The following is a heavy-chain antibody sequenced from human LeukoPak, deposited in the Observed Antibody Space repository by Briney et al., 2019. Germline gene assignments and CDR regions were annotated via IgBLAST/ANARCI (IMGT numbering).Heavy chain of an antibody. Sequence: GGSLRLSCAASGFTFSSYAMHWVRQAPGKGLEWVAVISYDGSNKYYADSVKGRFTISRDNSKNTLYLQMNSLRAEDTAVYYCARDKLQWLGGGSIWDYWGQGTLVTVSS. CDR1: GFTFSSYA. CDR2: ISYDGSNK. J-gene: IGHJ4*02. V-gene: IGHV3-30*04. CDR3: ARDKLQWLGGGSIWDY. D-gene: IGHD6-19*01.